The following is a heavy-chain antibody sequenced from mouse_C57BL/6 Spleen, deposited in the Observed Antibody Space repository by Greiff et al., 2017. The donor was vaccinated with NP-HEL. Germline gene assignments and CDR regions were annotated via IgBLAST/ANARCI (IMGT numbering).Heavy chain of an antibody. CDR1: GYTFTSYW. D-gene: IGHD1-1*01. J-gene: IGHJ1*03. CDR2: IDPSDSYT. Sequence: VQLQQPGAELVKPGASVKLSCKASGYTFTSYWMQWVKQRPGQGLEWIGEIDPSDSYTNYNQKFKGKATLTVDTSSSTAYMQLSSLTSEDSAVYYCARNHYGSSWYFDVWGTGTTVTVSS. CDR3: ARNHYGSSWYFDV. V-gene: IGHV1-50*01.